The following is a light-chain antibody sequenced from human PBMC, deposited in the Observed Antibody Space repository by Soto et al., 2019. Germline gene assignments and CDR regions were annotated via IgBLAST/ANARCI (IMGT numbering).Light chain of an antibody. CDR1: SSAVGSYSL. V-gene: IGLV2-23*01. CDR3: CSYAGSTYWV. J-gene: IGLJ3*02. CDR2: AGT. Sequence: QSVLTQPASVSGSPGQSITISCTGTSSAVGSYSLVSWYQQHPGKAPKLMIYAGTKRPSGVSSRFSGSKSANTASLTISGLQAEDEADYYCCSYAGSTYWVFGGGTKVTVL.